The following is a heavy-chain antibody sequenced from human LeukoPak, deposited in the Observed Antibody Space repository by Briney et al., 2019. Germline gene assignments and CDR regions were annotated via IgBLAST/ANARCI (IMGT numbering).Heavy chain of an antibody. J-gene: IGHJ5*02. D-gene: IGHD6-13*01. CDR1: GFTFDDYA. Sequence: PGGSLRLSCAASGFTFDDYAMHWVRQAPGKGLEWVSGISWNSGSIGYADSVKGRFTISRDNAKNSLYLQMNSLRAEDTALYYCAKEGIGSSWFNRFDPWGQGTLVTVSS. CDR3: AKEGIGSSWFNRFDP. CDR2: ISWNSGSI. V-gene: IGHV3-9*01.